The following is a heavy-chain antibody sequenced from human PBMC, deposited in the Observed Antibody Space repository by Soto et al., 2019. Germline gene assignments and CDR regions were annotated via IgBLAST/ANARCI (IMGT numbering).Heavy chain of an antibody. Sequence: EVQLVESGGGLVQPGGSLRLSCVASGFTFSNYLIHWFRQAPGKGLVWVSRINGDGSSTNYADSVKGQFTISRDNAKNTVYLQMSSLRVEDTAVYYCARGARKYYYFGWWGQGTLGTVS. V-gene: IGHV3-74*01. CDR2: INGDGSST. CDR3: ARGARKYYYFGW. CDR1: GFTFSNYL. J-gene: IGHJ4*02.